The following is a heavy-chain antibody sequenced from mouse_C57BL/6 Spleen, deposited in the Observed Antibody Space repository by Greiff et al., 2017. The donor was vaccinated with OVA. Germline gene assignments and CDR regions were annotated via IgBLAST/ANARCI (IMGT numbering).Heavy chain of an antibody. Sequence: VQLQQSGAELVRPGASVTLSCKASGYTFTDYEMHWVKQTPVHGLEWIGAIDPETGGTAYNQKFKDKATLTVDKSSSTAYMQLSSLTSEDSAVYYCARSGTGTGYFDYWGQGTTLTVSS. J-gene: IGHJ2*01. CDR3: ARSGTGTGYFDY. D-gene: IGHD4-1*01. V-gene: IGHV1-15*01. CDR2: IDPETGGT. CDR1: GYTFTDYE.